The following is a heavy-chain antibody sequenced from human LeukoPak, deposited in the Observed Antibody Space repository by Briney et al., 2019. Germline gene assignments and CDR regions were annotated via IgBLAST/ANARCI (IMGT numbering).Heavy chain of an antibody. J-gene: IGHJ1*01. D-gene: IGHD2-2*01. V-gene: IGHV3-23*01. Sequence: GGSLRLSCAASGFTFSSYAMSWVRQAPGKGLEWVSAISGSGSNTYYADSVKGRFTISRDNSKNTLYLQMNSLRAEDTAVYYCAKGHCSSTSCLSSAEYFQHWGQGTLVTVSS. CDR3: AKGHCSSTSCLSSAEYFQH. CDR2: ISGSGSNT. CDR1: GFTFSSYA.